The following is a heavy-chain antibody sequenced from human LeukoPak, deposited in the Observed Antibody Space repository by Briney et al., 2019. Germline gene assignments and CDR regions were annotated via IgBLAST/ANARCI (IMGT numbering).Heavy chain of an antibody. CDR1: GFTFSSYD. J-gene: IGHJ3*02. CDR2: IGTAGDT. CDR3: ARSGSMVRGFDAFDI. V-gene: IGHV3-13*01. D-gene: IGHD3-10*01. Sequence: PGGSLRLSCAASGFTFSSYDMHWVRQATGKGLEWVSAIGTAGDTYYPGSVKGRFTISRENAKNSLYLQMNSLRAGDTAVYYCARSGSMVRGFDAFDIWGQGTMVTVSS.